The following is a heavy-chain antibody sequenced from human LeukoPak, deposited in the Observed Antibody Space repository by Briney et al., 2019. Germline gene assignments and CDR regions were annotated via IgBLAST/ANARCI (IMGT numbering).Heavy chain of an antibody. D-gene: IGHD6-19*01. Sequence: SETLSLTCTVSGDSFGRHYWSWIRQPPGKGLEWIGYIFHSGSTDSNPSLKSRVTISVDTSKNQFSLKLSSVTAADTAVYYCARSASAVAVPDYWGQGTLVTVSS. V-gene: IGHV4-59*11. CDR3: ARSASAVAVPDY. CDR1: GDSFGRHY. J-gene: IGHJ4*02. CDR2: IFHSGST.